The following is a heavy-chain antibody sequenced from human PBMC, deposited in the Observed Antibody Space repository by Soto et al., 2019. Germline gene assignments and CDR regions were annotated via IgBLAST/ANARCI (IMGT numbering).Heavy chain of an antibody. CDR3: ARQIYDSDTGPNFQYYFDS. Sequence: LGESLKISCKGSGYSSAGYWITWVRQKPGKGLEWMGRIDPSDSQTYYSPSFRGHVTISATKSITTVFLQWSSLRASDTAMYYCARQIYDSDTGPNFQYYFDSWGPGTPVTVSS. D-gene: IGHD3-22*01. J-gene: IGHJ4*02. CDR1: GYSSAGYW. V-gene: IGHV5-10-1*01. CDR2: IDPSDSQT.